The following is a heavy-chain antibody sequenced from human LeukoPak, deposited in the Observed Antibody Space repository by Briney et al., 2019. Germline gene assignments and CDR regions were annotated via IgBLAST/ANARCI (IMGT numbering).Heavy chain of an antibody. V-gene: IGHV3-30*04. J-gene: IGHJ3*02. CDR3: ARASSKFTIFGVDAFDI. D-gene: IGHD3-3*01. CDR2: ISYDGSNK. Sequence: GGSLRLSCAASGFTFSRCAMHWVRQAPGKGVEWVAVISYDGSNKYYADSVKGRFTISRDNSKNTLYLQMNSLIAEDTAVYYCARASSKFTIFGVDAFDIWGQGTMVTVSS. CDR1: GFTFSRCA.